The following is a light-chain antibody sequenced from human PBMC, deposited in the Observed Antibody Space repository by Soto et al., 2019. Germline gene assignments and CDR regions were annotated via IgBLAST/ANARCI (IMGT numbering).Light chain of an antibody. Sequence: DIVLTQSPGTLSLSPGERATLSCRASQTISSAYIAWYKQKPGQPPRLLIYGTSSRAPGIPDRFSGSGSGTDFTLTISRVEPEDFAVYYWQQYGSSPLSSFGQGTKLEIK. CDR1: QTISSAY. J-gene: IGKJ2*01. CDR2: GTS. V-gene: IGKV3-20*01. CDR3: QQYGSSPLSS.